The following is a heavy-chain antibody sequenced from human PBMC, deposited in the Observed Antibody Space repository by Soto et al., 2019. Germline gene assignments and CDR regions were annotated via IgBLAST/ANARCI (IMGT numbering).Heavy chain of an antibody. CDR1: GGTFRSYS. J-gene: IGHJ6*02. CDR3: ARPDEGGYSSNNHYYYALDV. CDR2: IIPIFDIT. Sequence: ASVKVSCKASGGTFRSYSMSWVRQAPGQGLEWMGGIIPIFDITNYAQKFQGRVTITADESTSTAYMELSSLGSDDTAVYYCARPDEGGYSSNNHYYYALDVWGQGTTVTLSS. V-gene: IGHV1-69*13. D-gene: IGHD3-22*01.